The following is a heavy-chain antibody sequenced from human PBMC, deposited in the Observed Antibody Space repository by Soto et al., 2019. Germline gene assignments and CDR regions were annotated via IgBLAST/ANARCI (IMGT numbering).Heavy chain of an antibody. CDR3: AKGKTSGWYYFDF. V-gene: IGHV3-23*01. Sequence: LRLSCAASGFTFDSCAMSWVRQAPGKGLEWILGISGSGGSTYYADSVKGRFTISRDNSKNTVYLQMNSLRADDTAVYYCAKGKTSGWYYFDFWGQGTLVTVSS. CDR2: ISGSGGST. D-gene: IGHD6-19*01. J-gene: IGHJ4*02. CDR1: GFTFDSCA.